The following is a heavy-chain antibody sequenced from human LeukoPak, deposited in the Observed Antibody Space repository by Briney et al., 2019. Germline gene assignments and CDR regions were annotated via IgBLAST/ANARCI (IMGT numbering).Heavy chain of an antibody. J-gene: IGHJ6*04. CDR1: GYSFTSYW. D-gene: IGHD2-2*01. Sequence: GESLKISCQGSGYSFTSYWISWVRQMPGKGLEWMGRIDPSDSYTNYSPSFQGHVTISADKSISTAYLQWSSLKASDTAMYYCARHWYCSSTSCYHLDVWGKGTTVTVSS. CDR3: ARHWYCSSTSCYHLDV. V-gene: IGHV5-10-1*01. CDR2: IDPSDSYT.